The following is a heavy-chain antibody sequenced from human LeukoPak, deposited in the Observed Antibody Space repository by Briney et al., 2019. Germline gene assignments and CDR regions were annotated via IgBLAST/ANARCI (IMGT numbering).Heavy chain of an antibody. CDR3: TTDIVVVAAATD. Sequence: TGGSLRLSCAASGFTFSNAWMSWVRQAPGKGLEWVGRIKSKTDGGTTDYAAPVKGRFTISRDDSKNTLYLQMNSLKTEDTAVYYCTTDIVVVAAATDWGQGTLVTVSS. D-gene: IGHD2-15*01. CDR1: GFTFSNAW. V-gene: IGHV3-15*01. CDR2: IKSKTDGGTT. J-gene: IGHJ1*01.